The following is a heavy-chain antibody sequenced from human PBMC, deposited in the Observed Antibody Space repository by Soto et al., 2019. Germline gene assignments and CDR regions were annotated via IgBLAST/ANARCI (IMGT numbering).Heavy chain of an antibody. J-gene: IGHJ4*02. CDR2: ISGRGGST. CDR1: GFTFSSYA. D-gene: IGHD2-2*01. V-gene: IGHV3-23*01. Sequence: GGSLRLSCAASGFTFSSYAMSWVRQAPGKGLEWVSAISGRGGSTYYADSVKGRFTMSRDNYKKTLYLQMNSLRAEDTAVYYCAKEAYCSSTSCSTPPYWGQGTLVTVSS. CDR3: AKEAYCSSTSCSTPPY.